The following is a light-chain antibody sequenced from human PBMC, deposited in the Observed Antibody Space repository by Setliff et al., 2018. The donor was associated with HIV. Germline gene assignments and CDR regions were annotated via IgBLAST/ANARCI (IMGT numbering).Light chain of an antibody. CDR3: ASFTGNRKFV. CDR2: DVT. J-gene: IGLJ1*01. V-gene: IGLV2-14*03. CDR1: NNDIGLYNF. Sequence: QSALTQPASVSGSPGQSITISCTGTNNDIGLYNFVSWYQQHPGKVPQLIIFDVTIRPSGVSIRFSGSKSGNTASLTISGLQADDEADYYCASFTGNRKFVFGTGTMVTV.